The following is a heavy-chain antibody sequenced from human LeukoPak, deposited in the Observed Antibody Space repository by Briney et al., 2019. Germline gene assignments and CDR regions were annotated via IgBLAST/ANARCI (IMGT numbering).Heavy chain of an antibody. Sequence: SETLSLTCIVSGGSISRGSYYWNWIRQPAGKGLEWMGRVYNSGSTNYNPSLKIRVTISTDMSKNQFSLKLSSVTAADTAVYYCARKTGYSWFDPWGQGTLVTVSS. CDR3: ARKTGYSWFDP. CDR2: VYNSGST. V-gene: IGHV4-61*02. D-gene: IGHD6-13*01. CDR1: GGSISRGSYY. J-gene: IGHJ5*02.